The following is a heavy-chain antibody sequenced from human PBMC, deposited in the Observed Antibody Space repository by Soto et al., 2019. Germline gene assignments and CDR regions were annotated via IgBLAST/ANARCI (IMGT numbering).Heavy chain of an antibody. CDR2: ISPSGGST. D-gene: IGHD3-3*01. V-gene: IGHV1-46*01. CDR1: GYTFSSYY. J-gene: IGHJ5*02. Sequence: ASLKVSCKASGYTFSSYYMRWVRQAPGQGLEWMGIISPSGGSTSYAQKFQGRVTVTRDTSTSTVYLEVSSRRPDYTAVYYCWRPGVDSATWQSWFDPWGQGTLVTVSS. CDR3: WRPGVDSATWQSWFDP.